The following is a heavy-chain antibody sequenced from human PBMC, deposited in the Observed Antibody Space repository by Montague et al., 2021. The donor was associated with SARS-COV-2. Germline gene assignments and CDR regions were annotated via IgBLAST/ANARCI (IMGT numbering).Heavy chain of an antibody. CDR2: INYSGSA. CDR1: GGSISSYY. Sequence: SETLSLTCTVSGGSISSYYWNWIRQSPGKGLEWIGYINYSGSANYNPSLKSRVTISVDTSTNQLSLNLSSVTAADTAVYYCARRGVVVIPAVVEYYYGMDVWGQGTTVSVAS. J-gene: IGHJ6*02. CDR3: ARRGVVVIPAVVEYYYGMDV. D-gene: IGHD2-2*01. V-gene: IGHV4-59*01.